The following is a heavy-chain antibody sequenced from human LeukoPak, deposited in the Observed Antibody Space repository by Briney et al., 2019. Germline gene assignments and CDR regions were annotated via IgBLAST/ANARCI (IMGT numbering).Heavy chain of an antibody. CDR1: GGSFSGYY. CDR3: ARGLLVTTIFGVVTHDAFDI. V-gene: IGHV4-34*01. J-gene: IGHJ3*02. Sequence: SETLSLTCAVYGGSFSGYYWSWLRQPPGKGLEWIGEINHSGSTNYNPSLKSRVTISVDTSKNQFSLKLSSVTAADTAVYYCARGLLVTTIFGVVTHDAFDIWGQGTMVTVSS. D-gene: IGHD3-3*01. CDR2: INHSGST.